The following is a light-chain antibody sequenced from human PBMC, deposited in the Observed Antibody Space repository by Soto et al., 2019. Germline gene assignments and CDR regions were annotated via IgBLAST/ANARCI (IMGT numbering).Light chain of an antibody. J-gene: IGLJ1*01. CDR2: EVS. CDR1: SSDVGSFNS. Sequence: QSVLTQPPSASGSPGQSVTISCTGTSSDVGSFNSVSWYQQHPGKAPKLMISEVSKRPSGVPDRFSGSKSGNTASLTVSGLQAEDEADYYCSSYAGSYSLVFGTGTRSPS. V-gene: IGLV2-8*01. CDR3: SSYAGSYSLV.